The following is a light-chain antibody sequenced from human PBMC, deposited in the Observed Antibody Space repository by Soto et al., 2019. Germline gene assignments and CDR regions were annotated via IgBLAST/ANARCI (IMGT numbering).Light chain of an antibody. CDR3: QQRSNWPGT. Sequence: EVVLTQSPATLSLSPGERATLSCRASQSITTYLAWYRQNPGQAPRLLIYDASKRATGIPARFSGSGSGTDFTLTISGLEPEDFAVYYCQQRSNWPGTFGGGTKVEIK. J-gene: IGKJ4*01. CDR2: DAS. V-gene: IGKV3-11*01. CDR1: QSITTY.